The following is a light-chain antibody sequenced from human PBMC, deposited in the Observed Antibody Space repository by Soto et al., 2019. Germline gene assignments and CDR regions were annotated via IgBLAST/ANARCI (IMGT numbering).Light chain of an antibody. CDR3: QQYATSPRT. CDR1: QSVKNNY. J-gene: IGKJ1*01. Sequence: ESVLTQSPGTVSLSPGERATLSCRASQSVKNNYLRWYQQKPGQAPRLLIYAASGRPTGIPDRFSGSGSGTDFTLTISRLEPEDFAVYYCQQYATSPRTFGQGTKVEIK. V-gene: IGKV3-20*01. CDR2: AAS.